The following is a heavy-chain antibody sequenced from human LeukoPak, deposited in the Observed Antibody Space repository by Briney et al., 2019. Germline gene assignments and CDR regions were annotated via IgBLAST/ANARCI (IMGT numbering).Heavy chain of an antibody. J-gene: IGHJ5*02. CDR2: IYHSGST. D-gene: IGHD2-2*01. Sequence: SETLSHTCAVSGGSISSGGYSWSWIRQPPGKGLEWIGYIYHSGSTYYNPSLKSRVTISVDTSKNQFSLKLSSVTAADTAVYYCARGTRLGYCSSTSCYNWFDPWGQGTLVTVSS. CDR3: ARGTRLGYCSSTSCYNWFDP. CDR1: GGSISSGGYS. V-gene: IGHV4-30-2*01.